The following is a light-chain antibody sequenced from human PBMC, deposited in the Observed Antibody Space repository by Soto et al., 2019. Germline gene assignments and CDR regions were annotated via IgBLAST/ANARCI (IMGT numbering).Light chain of an antibody. CDR3: CSHAAASVM. V-gene: IGLV2-23*02. J-gene: IGLJ3*02. CDR2: AVN. Sequence: QSALTQPASVSGSPGQSITISCTRATSDIGNYDLVSWYQQHPGKTPQLVIYAVNKRPSGVSSRFSGSKSGNSASLTISGLQSEDEADYYCCSHAAASVMFGGGTKLTVL. CDR1: TSDIGNYDL.